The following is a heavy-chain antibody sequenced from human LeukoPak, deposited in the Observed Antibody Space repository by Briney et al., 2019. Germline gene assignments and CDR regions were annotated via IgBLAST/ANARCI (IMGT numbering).Heavy chain of an antibody. V-gene: IGHV3-43*02. J-gene: IGHJ4*02. CDR3: AKGRYSYGSGNFDY. CDR2: ISGDGGST. CDR1: GFTFDDYA. Sequence: GGSLRLSCAASGFTFDDYAMHWVRQAPGKGLEWASLISGDGGSTYYADSVKGRFTISRDNSKNSLYLQMNSLRTEDTALYYCAKGRYSYGSGNFDYWGQGTLVTVSS. D-gene: IGHD5-18*01.